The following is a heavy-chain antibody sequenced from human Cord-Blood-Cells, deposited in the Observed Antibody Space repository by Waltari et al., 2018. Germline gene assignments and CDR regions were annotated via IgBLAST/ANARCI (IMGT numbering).Heavy chain of an antibody. V-gene: IGHV3-33*01. CDR3: ARDYDYYFDY. D-gene: IGHD3-3*01. J-gene: IGHJ4*02. Sequence: QVQLVESGGGVVQPGRSLRLSCAASGFTFSSYGMHWVRQAPGQGLEWVAVVWYDGSNKYFADSVKGRFTISGDNSKITLYLQMNGLGAEDTAVYYCARDYDYYFDYWGQGTLVTVSS. CDR2: VWYDGSNK. CDR1: GFTFSSYG.